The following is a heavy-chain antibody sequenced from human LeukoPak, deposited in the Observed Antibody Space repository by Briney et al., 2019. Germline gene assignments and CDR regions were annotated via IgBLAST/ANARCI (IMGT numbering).Heavy chain of an antibody. J-gene: IGHJ4*02. D-gene: IGHD6-19*01. CDR3: ARSTTGYSSDGWDY. CDR1: GGSMNSNVDY. Sequence: SETLALTCSVSGGSMNSNVDYWDWIRQPPGKGLEWIGSIYYRGTTYYKASLKSRVTISVDTSKNQFSLKLGSVTAADTDVYYCARSTTGYSSDGWDYWGQGTLVTVSS. V-gene: IGHV4-39*07. CDR2: IYYRGTT.